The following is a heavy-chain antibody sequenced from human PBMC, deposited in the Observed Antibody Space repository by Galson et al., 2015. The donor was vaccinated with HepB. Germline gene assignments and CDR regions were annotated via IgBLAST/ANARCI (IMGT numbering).Heavy chain of an antibody. V-gene: IGHV3-30*03. CDR3: ARHSGHISGWYTGRGGFDS. J-gene: IGHJ4*02. Sequence: SLRLSCADSGSTLSNYDMHWVRQAPGKGLEWVAVISYDGRNNNHADSVKGRFTISRDNSKNTLYLQMKSLRPEDTAVYYCARHSGHISGWYTGRGGFDSWGQGILVIVAS. D-gene: IGHD6-19*01. CDR1: GSTLSNYD. CDR2: ISYDGRNN.